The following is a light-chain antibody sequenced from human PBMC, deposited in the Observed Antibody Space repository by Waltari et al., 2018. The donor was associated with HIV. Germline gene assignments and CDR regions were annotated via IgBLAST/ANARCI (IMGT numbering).Light chain of an antibody. V-gene: IGKV1-5*03. CDR2: KAS. Sequence: DIQMTQSPSTLSASVGDRVTVTCRASQRISFYLAWYQQKPGKAPKLLIYKASTLDSGVPSRFSGSGSGTEFTLTISSLQPDDFATYYCQQYNSYSRTFGQGTKLEIK. J-gene: IGKJ2*01. CDR3: QQYNSYSRT. CDR1: QRISFY.